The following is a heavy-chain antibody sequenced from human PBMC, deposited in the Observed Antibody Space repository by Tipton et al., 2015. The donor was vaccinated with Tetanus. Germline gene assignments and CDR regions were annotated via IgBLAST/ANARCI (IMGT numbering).Heavy chain of an antibody. CDR2: ISSSGTTM. CDR3: VNFATS. Sequence: SLRLSCAVSGFNFKTLGINWVRQAPGKGLEWISYISSSGTTMYYADSVKGRFTISRDNAKNSLFLQMNSLRDEDTAVYYCVNFATSWGQGTLVTVSS. CDR1: GFNFKTLG. V-gene: IGHV3-48*02. J-gene: IGHJ5*02.